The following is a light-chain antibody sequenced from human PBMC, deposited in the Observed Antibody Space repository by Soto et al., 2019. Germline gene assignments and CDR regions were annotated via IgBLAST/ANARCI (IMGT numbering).Light chain of an antibody. CDR1: QSVSNNY. CDR2: GAS. Sequence: IMLTQTAGTLSLSPGERATLSCSASQSVSNNYLAWYQQKPGQAPRPLIYGASNRATGIPDRFSGSGSGTDFTLPISRLEPEDFAVYYCPQYGSSGTFGQGTKVDIK. V-gene: IGKV3-20*01. J-gene: IGKJ1*01. CDR3: PQYGSSGT.